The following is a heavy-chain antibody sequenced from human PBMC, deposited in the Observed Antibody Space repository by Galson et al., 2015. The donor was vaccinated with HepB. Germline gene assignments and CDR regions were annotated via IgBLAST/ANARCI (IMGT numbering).Heavy chain of an antibody. CDR2: IRSRAYGGTT. CDR3: TRVSGNRGSYKPGY. Sequence: SLRLSCAASGFTFGDYAMSWFRQAPGKGLEWVGFIRSRAYGGTTEYAASVKGRFTISREDSKSIAYLQMNSLKTEGTAVYYCTRVSGNRGSYKPGYWGQGTLFTVSS. V-gene: IGHV3-49*03. J-gene: IGHJ4*02. D-gene: IGHD1-26*01. CDR1: GFTFGDYA.